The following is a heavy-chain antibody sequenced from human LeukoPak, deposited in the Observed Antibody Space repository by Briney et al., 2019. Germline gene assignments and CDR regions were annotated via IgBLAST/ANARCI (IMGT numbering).Heavy chain of an antibody. Sequence: PSETLSLTCTASGDSITSGPYFWNWIRQPAGKKLEWIGRTYSSGSAIYNPSLKSRVTISADRSKNQNYLTLTSVTAADTAVYYCARSIAANYSYYYYYYMDVWGKGTTVTVSS. D-gene: IGHD6-6*01. CDR3: ARSIAANYSYYYYYYMDV. V-gene: IGHV4-61*02. J-gene: IGHJ6*03. CDR2: TYSSGSA. CDR1: GDSITSGPYF.